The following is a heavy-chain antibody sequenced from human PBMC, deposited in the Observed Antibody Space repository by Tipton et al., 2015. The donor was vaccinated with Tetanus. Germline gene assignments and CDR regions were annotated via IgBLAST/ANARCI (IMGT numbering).Heavy chain of an antibody. V-gene: IGHV4-39*01. D-gene: IGHD2-15*01. CDR1: GGSISSSSYY. CDR3: ARVEEGYCSGGTCYFAD. J-gene: IGHJ4*02. Sequence: TLSLTCTVSGGSISSSSYYWGWVRQPPGKGLEWIGKIYYSGITYYNPSLKSRLTISEDSSKNQFFLRINSVTAADTAVYYCARVEEGYCSGGTCYFADWGRGTLVTVSS. CDR2: IYYSGIT.